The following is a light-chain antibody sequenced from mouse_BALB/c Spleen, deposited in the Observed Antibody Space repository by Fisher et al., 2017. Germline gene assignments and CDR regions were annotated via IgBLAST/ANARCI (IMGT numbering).Light chain of an antibody. J-gene: IGKJ4*01. CDR1: SSVSY. CDR3: HQYHRSPPT. Sequence: IVMTQTTAIMSASPGEKVTMTCSASSSVSYMYWYQQKPGSSPKLWIYSTSNLASGVPARFSGSGSGTSYSLTISSMEAEDAATYYCHQYHRSPPTFGSGTKLEIK. V-gene: IGKV4-61*01. CDR2: STS.